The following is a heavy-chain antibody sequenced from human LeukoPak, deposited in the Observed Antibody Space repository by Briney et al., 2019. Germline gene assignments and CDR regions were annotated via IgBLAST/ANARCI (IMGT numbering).Heavy chain of an antibody. D-gene: IGHD2-2*01. V-gene: IGHV4-39*07. J-gene: IGHJ4*02. CDR1: GGSISSSSYY. CDR3: ARDMGDCSSTSCLSHFDY. Sequence: PSETLSLTCTVSGGSISSSSYYWSWIRQPPGKGLEWIGSIYYSGSTYYNPSLKSRVTISVDTSKNQFSLKLSSVTAADTAVYYCARDMGDCSSTSCLSHFDYWGQGTLVTVSS. CDR2: IYYSGST.